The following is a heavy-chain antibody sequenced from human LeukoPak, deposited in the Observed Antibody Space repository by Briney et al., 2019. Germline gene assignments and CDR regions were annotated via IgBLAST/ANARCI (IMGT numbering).Heavy chain of an antibody. Sequence: ASVKVSCKASGGTFSSYAISWVRQAPGQGLEWMGWISAYNGNTNYAQKLQGRVTMTTDTSTSTAYMELRSLRSDDTAVYYCARDRNLDWFDLWGQGTLVTVSS. CDR2: ISAYNGNT. CDR1: GGTFSSYA. CDR3: ARDRNLDWFDL. J-gene: IGHJ5*02. V-gene: IGHV1-18*01.